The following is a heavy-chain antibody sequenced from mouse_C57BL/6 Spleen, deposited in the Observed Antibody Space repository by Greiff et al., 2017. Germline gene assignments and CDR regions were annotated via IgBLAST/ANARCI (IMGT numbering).Heavy chain of an antibody. V-gene: IGHV5-15*04. CDR2: ISNLAYSI. Sequence: EVMLVESGGGLVQPGGSLKLSCAASGFTFSDYGLAWVRQAPRKGPEWVAFISNLAYSIYYADTVTGRFTISRENAKNTLYLEMSSLRSEDTAMYYCARRGGYDAYFDVWGTGTTVTVSS. D-gene: IGHD2-2*01. CDR3: ARRGGYDAYFDV. CDR1: GFTFSDYG. J-gene: IGHJ1*03.